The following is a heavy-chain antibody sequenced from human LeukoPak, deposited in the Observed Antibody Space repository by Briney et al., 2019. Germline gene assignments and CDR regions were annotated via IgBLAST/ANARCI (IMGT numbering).Heavy chain of an antibody. V-gene: IGHV3-21*01. CDR1: GFTFSSYS. D-gene: IGHD6-13*01. J-gene: IGHJ4*02. CDR2: ISSSSSYI. CDR3: ASSVSSSWLFDY. Sequence: PGGSLRLSCAASGFTFSSYSMNWVRQAPGKGLEWVSSISSSSSYIYYADSVKGRFTISRDNAKNSLYLQMNSLRAEDTAVYYCASSVSSSWLFDYWGQGTLVTVSS.